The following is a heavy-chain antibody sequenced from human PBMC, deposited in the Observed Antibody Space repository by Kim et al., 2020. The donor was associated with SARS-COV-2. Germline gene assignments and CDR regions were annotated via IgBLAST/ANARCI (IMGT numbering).Heavy chain of an antibody. D-gene: IGHD6-19*01. J-gene: IGHJ4*01. CDR2: INLRGGRA. Sequence: ASVKVSCKASGDTFTNYYRHWVGQAPAQGLEGMGVINLRGGRAPYAQKFRGRVTLTRDTSTSTVYMELKSLGSEATAVYYCPTDSAAASRRSGYSGGDFD. V-gene: IGHV1-46*01. CDR1: GDTFTNYY. CDR3: PTDSAAASRRSGYSGGDFD.